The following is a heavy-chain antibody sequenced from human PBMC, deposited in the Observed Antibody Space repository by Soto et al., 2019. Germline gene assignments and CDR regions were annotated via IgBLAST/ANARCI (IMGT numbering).Heavy chain of an antibody. D-gene: IGHD6-13*01. CDR1: DYTFKSYN. V-gene: IGHV3-21*06. CDR2: ISSSSTYI. CDR3: ANAHTSSSYRFYAMDV. J-gene: IGHJ6*02. Sequence: GGSLRLSCVGSDYTFKSYNINWVRQATGKGLEWVASISSSSTYISYAESVRGRFTLSRDNAKSSVYLQMNTLRAEDTALYYCANAHTSSSYRFYAMDVWGQGT.